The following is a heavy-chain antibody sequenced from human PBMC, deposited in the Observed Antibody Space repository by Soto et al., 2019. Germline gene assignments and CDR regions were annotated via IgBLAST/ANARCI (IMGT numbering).Heavy chain of an antibody. D-gene: IGHD6-13*01. CDR1: GYTFTSYG. V-gene: IGHV1-18*01. CDR2: ISAYNGNT. Sequence: QVQLVQSGAEVKKPGASVKVSCKASGYTFTSYGISWVRQAPGQGLEWMGWISAYNGNTNYAQKLQGRVTMTTDTSTRTAYMELRSLGSGDRAVYYCARKGPHSSSWYLGESYYCYGMDVWGQGTTVTVFS. CDR3: ARKGPHSSSWYLGESYYCYGMDV. J-gene: IGHJ6*02.